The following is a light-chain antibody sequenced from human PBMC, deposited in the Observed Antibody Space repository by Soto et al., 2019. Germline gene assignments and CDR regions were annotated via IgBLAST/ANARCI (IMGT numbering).Light chain of an antibody. CDR1: SSDVGNYNL. J-gene: IGLJ2*01. CDR2: EAS. Sequence: QSALTQPASVSGSPGQSITISCTGTSSDVGNYNLVSWYQHHPGKAPKLMIYEASKRPSGVSNRFSGSKSGNTASLTISGLQAEDEADYYCCSYVGSSTLVFGGGTKLTVL. CDR3: CSYVGSSTLV. V-gene: IGLV2-23*01.